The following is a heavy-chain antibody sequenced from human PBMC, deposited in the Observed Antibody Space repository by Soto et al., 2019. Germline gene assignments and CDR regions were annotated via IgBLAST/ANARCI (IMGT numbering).Heavy chain of an antibody. D-gene: IGHD6-13*01. CDR2: ITGSGSGYNT. J-gene: IGHJ6*02. Sequence: VGSLRLSCAASGFTFISYAISWVRLAPGKGLEWVSTITGSGSGYNTFYTDSVKGRFSISRDNSENTVYLQMNSLRAEDTAMYFCAKAGYSSHYYYGMDVWGHGTAVTVSS. CDR3: AKAGYSSHYYYGMDV. CDR1: GFTFISYA. V-gene: IGHV3-23*01.